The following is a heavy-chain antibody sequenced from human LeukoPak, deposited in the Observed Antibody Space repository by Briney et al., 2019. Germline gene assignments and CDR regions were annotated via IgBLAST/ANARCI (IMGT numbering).Heavy chain of an antibody. Sequence: GSLRLSCAASGFTFSIYNMNWVRQPPGKGLEWIGTISYSGNTDYSPSLRSRVTISVDTSKNQFSLKLSSVTAADTAVYYCARHDDPGTVDPWGQGTLVTVSS. D-gene: IGHD6-13*01. J-gene: IGHJ5*02. CDR2: ISYSGNT. V-gene: IGHV4-39*01. CDR3: ARHDDPGTVDP. CDR1: GFTFSIYN.